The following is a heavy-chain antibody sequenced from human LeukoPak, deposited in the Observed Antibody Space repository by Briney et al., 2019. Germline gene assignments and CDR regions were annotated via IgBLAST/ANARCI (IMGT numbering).Heavy chain of an antibody. V-gene: IGHV1-69*13. CDR1: GGTFSNYA. Sequence: SVKVSCKASGGTFSNYAINWVRQAPGQGLEWMGGIIPLFRTANYAQNFQGRATITADESTRTAYMELSSLRSEDTAVYYCARIMEYCSSTSCYYGMDVWGQGTTVTVS. CDR2: IIPLFRTA. J-gene: IGHJ6*02. D-gene: IGHD2-2*01. CDR3: ARIMEYCSSTSCYYGMDV.